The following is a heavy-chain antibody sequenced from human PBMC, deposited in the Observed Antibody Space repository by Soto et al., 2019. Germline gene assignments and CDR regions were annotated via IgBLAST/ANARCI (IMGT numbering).Heavy chain of an antibody. CDR2: TYYRSKWYN. V-gene: IGHV6-1*01. CDR1: GESVSSNSAA. Sequence: SQTHSLTCAISGESVSSNSAAWNWIRQYPSSGLEWLARTYYRSKWYNDYAVSVKSRRTINPDTSKNQFSLQLNSVTPEDTTVHYCARGADMCSIWYYLFYGMDDWGQGTTVTVSS. D-gene: IGHD6-13*01. CDR3: ARGADMCSIWYYLFYGMDD. J-gene: IGHJ6*02.